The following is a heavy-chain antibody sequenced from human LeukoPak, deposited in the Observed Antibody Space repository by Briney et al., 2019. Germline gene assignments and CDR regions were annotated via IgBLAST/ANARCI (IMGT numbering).Heavy chain of an antibody. Sequence: GGSLRLSCAASGFTVSSNYMSWVRQAPGKGLEWVSVIYSGGSTYYADSVKGRFTISRDNAKNSLYLQMNSLRAEDTAVYYCARLYCSSTSCYGFDYWGQGTLVTVSS. CDR3: ARLYCSSTSCYGFDY. D-gene: IGHD2-2*01. CDR2: IYSGGST. J-gene: IGHJ4*02. CDR1: GFTVSSNY. V-gene: IGHV3-53*01.